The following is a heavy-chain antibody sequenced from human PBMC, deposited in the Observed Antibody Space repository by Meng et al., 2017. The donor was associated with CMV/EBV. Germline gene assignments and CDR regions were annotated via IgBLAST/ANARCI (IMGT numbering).Heavy chain of an antibody. D-gene: IGHD3-22*01. V-gene: IGHV3-21*01. CDR3: ARGQGRIVVNSFDP. CDR2: ISSSSSYI. Sequence: GESLKISCAASGFTFSSYSMNWVRQAPGKGLEWVSSISSSSSYIYYADSVKGRFTISRDNAKNSLYLQMNSLRAEDTAVYYCARGQGRIVVNSFDPWGQGTLVTVSS. J-gene: IGHJ5*02. CDR1: GFTFSSYS.